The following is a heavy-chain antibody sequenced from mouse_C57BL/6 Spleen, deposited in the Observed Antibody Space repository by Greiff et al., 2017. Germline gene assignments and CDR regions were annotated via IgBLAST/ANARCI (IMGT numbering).Heavy chain of an antibody. D-gene: IGHD1-1*02. V-gene: IGHV1-69*01. J-gene: IGHJ1*03. CDR1: GYTFTSYW. CDR2: IDPSDSYT. Sequence: QVQLQQPGAELVMPGASVKLSCKASGYTFTSYWMHWVKQRPGQGLEWIGEIDPSDSYTNYNQKLKGKSTLTVDKSSSTAYMQLSSLTSEDSAVYYCARSDGGTGYFDVWGTETTVTVSS. CDR3: ARSDGGTGYFDV.